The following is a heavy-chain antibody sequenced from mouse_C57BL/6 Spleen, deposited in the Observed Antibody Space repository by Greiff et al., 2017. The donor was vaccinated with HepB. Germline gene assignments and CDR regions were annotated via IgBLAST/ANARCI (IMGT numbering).Heavy chain of an antibody. J-gene: IGHJ2*01. CDR1: GYSITSGYD. CDR3: ARGDSKGYFDY. D-gene: IGHD2-5*01. Sequence: EVQVVESGPGMVKPSQSLSLTCTVTGYSITSGYDWHWIRHFPGNKLEWMGYISYSGSTNNNPSLKSRISITHDTSKNHFFLKLNSVTTEDTDTYYCARGDSKGYFDYWGHGTTLTVSS. CDR2: ISYSGST. V-gene: IGHV3-1*01.